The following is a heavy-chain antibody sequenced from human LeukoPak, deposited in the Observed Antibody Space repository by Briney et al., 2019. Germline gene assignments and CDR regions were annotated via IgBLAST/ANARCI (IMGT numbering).Heavy chain of an antibody. V-gene: IGHV3-48*03. CDR2: ISSSGSAM. J-gene: IGHJ4*02. D-gene: IGHD2-15*01. CDR1: GFTFRSYE. CDR3: VRDGRYCSGGRCFPI. Sequence: GGSLRLSCAASGFTFRSYEMNWVRQAPGKGVEWGSFISSSGSAMYYADSVKGRFTISRDNAKNSLYLQMNSLRAEDTALYYCVRDGRYCSGGRCFPIWGQGTLVTVST.